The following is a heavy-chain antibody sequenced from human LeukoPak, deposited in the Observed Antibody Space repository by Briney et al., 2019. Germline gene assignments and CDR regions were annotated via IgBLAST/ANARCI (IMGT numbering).Heavy chain of an antibody. CDR3: ARDVVVAANPAGYYYYGMDV. CDR2: IYYSGST. V-gene: IGHV4-31*03. Sequence: SETLSLTCTVSGGSISSGGYDWSWIRQNPGKGLEWIGYIYYSGSTYYNPSLKSRVTISVDTSKHQFSLKLSPVTAADTAVYYCARDVVVAANPAGYYYYGMDVWGQGTTVTVPS. J-gene: IGHJ6*02. D-gene: IGHD2-15*01. CDR1: GGSISSGGYD.